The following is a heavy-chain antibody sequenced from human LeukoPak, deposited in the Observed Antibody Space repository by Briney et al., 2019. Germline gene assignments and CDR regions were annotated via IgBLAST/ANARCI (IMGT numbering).Heavy chain of an antibody. J-gene: IGHJ4*02. CDR2: IYSGGST. CDR1: EFTVSSNY. Sequence: GGSLRPSCAASEFTVSSNYMSWVAKAPGKGLEWVSVIYSGGSTYYADSVKGRFTISRDNSKNTLYLQMNSLRAEDTAVYYCAREAMTTVYWGQGTLVTVSS. D-gene: IGHD4-17*01. V-gene: IGHV3-66*01. CDR3: AREAMTTVY.